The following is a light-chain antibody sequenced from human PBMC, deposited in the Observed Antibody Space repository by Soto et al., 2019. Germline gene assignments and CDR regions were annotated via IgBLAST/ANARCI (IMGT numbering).Light chain of an antibody. V-gene: IGLV1-40*01. CDR1: SSNIGAGYD. CDR2: GNG. CDR3: QSYDSSLSVHYV. Sequence: QSALTQPPSVSGAPGQRVTISCTGSSSNIGAGYDVYWYQQFPGTAPKLLIFGNGDRPSGVPDRFSGSKSGTSASLAITGLQAEDEADYYCQSYDSSLSVHYVFGTGTKVTVL. J-gene: IGLJ1*01.